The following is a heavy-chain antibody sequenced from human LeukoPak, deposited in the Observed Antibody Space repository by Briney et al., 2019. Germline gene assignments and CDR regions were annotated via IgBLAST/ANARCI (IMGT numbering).Heavy chain of an antibody. D-gene: IGHD3-10*01. J-gene: IGHJ4*02. CDR2: IYYSGST. V-gene: IGHV4-31*03. Sequence: SQTLSLTCTVSGGSISSGGYYWSWICQHPGKGLEWIGYIYYSGSTYYNPSLKSRVTISVDTSKNQFSLKLSSVTAADTAVYYCARVRVRGVPTDYWGQGTLVTVSS. CDR1: GGSISSGGYY. CDR3: ARVRVRGVPTDY.